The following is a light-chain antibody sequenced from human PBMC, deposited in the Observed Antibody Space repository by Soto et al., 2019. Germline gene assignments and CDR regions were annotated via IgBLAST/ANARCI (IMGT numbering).Light chain of an antibody. CDR2: HAS. CDR1: QDSSYY. V-gene: IGKV1-33*01. J-gene: IGKJ2*01. Sequence: DIQLTQSPSSLSASVGDRVTITCQASQDSSYYVSWRQHKPGKAPKLLIYHASNLETGVPSRFSGRGSGTDFTFTISSLQPEDVATYYCQQYDNFPYTFGHGTKLEIK. CDR3: QQYDNFPYT.